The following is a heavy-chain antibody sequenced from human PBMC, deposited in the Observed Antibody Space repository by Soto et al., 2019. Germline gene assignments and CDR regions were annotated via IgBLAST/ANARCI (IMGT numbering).Heavy chain of an antibody. CDR2: FNPILSFS. CDR3: ATSFGSGSRAFDY. D-gene: IGHD3-10*01. Sequence: QVQLVQSGAEVKKPGSSVKVSCKASGDTFNFYPINWVRQAPGLGLEWMGRFNPILSFSNSALKFQGRVTLTADKPTSTAYMVLSSLRSEDTAIYYCATSFGSGSRAFDYWGQGALVTVSS. CDR1: GDTFNFYP. V-gene: IGHV1-69*02. J-gene: IGHJ4*02.